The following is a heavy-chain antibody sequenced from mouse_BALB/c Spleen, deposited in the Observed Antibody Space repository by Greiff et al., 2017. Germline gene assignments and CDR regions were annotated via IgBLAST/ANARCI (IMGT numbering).Heavy chain of an antibody. CDR2: ILPGSDST. CDR3: ARSGSRYDVYAMDY. CDR1: GYTFSSYW. J-gene: IGHJ4*01. V-gene: IGHV1-9*01. D-gene: IGHD2-14*01. Sequence: QVQLKQSGAELMKPGASVKISCKATGYTFSSYWIEWIKQRPGHGLEWIGEILPGSDSTNYNEKFKGKATFTADTSSNTAYMQLSSLTSEDSAVYYCARSGSRYDVYAMDYWGQGTSVTVSS.